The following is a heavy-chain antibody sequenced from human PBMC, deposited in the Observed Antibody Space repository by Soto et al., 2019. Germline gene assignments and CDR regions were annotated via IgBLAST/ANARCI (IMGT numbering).Heavy chain of an antibody. CDR3: AKLTKYSSSWHRNYYYYYGMDL. V-gene: IGHV3-23*01. D-gene: IGHD2-2*01. Sequence: QLLESGGGLVQPGGSLRLSCAASAFPFSTYAMSWVRRAPGKGLEWVSIISVSGGSTYSADSVKGRSTISRDNSKNTPYLQMYSMRADDTPVYYCAKLTKYSSSWHRNYYYYYGMDLWGHGTTVTVS. CDR1: AFPFSTYA. J-gene: IGHJ6*02. CDR2: ISVSGGST.